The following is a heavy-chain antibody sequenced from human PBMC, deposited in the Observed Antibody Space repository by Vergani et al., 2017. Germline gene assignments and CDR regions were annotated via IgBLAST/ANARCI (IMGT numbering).Heavy chain of an antibody. D-gene: IGHD4-17*01. CDR2: ISVYNGNT. J-gene: IGHJ6*02. Sequence: QVQLVQSGGEVKKPGASVKVSCKASGYTFTSYGITWVRQAPGQGLEWMGWISVYNGNTNYAQKLLGRVIMTTDTSTSTAYMELRSLRSDDTAVYYCARDRRDYGDYLFYGMDVWGQGTTVTVSS. CDR1: GYTFTSYG. CDR3: ARDRRDYGDYLFYGMDV. V-gene: IGHV1-18*01.